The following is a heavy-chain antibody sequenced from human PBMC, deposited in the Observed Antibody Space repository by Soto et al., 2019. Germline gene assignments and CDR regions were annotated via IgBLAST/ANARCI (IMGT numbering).Heavy chain of an antibody. J-gene: IGHJ4*02. Sequence: SLRLSCAASGFMFSAYWMSWVRLAPAKGLEWVANIHGDRGKIYYFDSVKGRFTISSDNANTSMYLQMNRLRVEATAVYYCERDFYGGYTYGPGDYWGQGALVTVSS. CDR3: ERDFYGGYTYGPGDY. CDR2: IHGDRGKI. V-gene: IGHV3-7*01. D-gene: IGHD5-18*01. CDR1: GFMFSAYW.